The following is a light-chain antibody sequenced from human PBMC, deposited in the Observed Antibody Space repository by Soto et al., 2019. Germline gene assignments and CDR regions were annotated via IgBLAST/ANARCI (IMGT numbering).Light chain of an antibody. CDR3: QQYGSLPIT. J-gene: IGKJ5*01. V-gene: IGKV3-20*01. CDR2: DAS. CDR1: QDINTY. Sequence: EGVLTQSPATLSLSPGDKTILSCSASQDINTYLGWYQQKPGQPPRLLIYDASNRASGIPDRFSGSDSASGTDFTLTISRLEPEDFAVYYCQQYGSLPITFGQGTRLEIK.